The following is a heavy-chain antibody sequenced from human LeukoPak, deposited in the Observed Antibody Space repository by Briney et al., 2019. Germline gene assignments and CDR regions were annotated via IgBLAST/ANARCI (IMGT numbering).Heavy chain of an antibody. J-gene: IGHJ6*03. CDR3: ARGKGSREATIPWVGYMDV. Sequence: SETLSLTCAVYGGSFRGYYWSWIRQPPGKGLEWIGEINHSGSTNYNPSLKSRVTISVDTSKNQFSLKLSSVAAADTAVYYCARGKGSREATIPWVGYMDVWGKGTTVTVSS. CDR2: INHSGST. CDR1: GGSFRGYY. V-gene: IGHV4-34*01. D-gene: IGHD5-12*01.